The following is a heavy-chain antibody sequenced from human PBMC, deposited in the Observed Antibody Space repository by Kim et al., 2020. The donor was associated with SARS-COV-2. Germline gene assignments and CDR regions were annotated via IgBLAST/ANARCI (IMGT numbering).Heavy chain of an antibody. J-gene: IGHJ6*02. CDR1: GGSISGTRYY. Sequence: SETLSLTCTVSGGSISGTRYYWAWLRQSPGKGLEWIGSIYYNGNTYYEPSFKSRVTISVDTSKNQFSLKWTSVTATDTAVYYCARQFGTMYDYYGMDVWGQGTTVTVSS. D-gene: IGHD3-10*01. V-gene: IGHV4-39*01. CDR3: ARQFGTMYDYYGMDV. CDR2: IYYNGNT.